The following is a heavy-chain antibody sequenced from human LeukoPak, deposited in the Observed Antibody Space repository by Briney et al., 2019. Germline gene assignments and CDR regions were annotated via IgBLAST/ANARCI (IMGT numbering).Heavy chain of an antibody. CDR3: ARGPRYCTNGVCWYGMDV. Sequence: GGSLRLSCAASGFTFSNYAMSWVRQAPGKGLEWVSVIYSGGSTYYADSVKGRFTISRDNSKNTLYLQMNSLRAEDTAVYYCARGPRYCTNGVCWYGMDVWGQGTTVTVSS. D-gene: IGHD2-8*01. CDR2: IYSGGST. V-gene: IGHV3-66*01. CDR1: GFTFSNYA. J-gene: IGHJ6*02.